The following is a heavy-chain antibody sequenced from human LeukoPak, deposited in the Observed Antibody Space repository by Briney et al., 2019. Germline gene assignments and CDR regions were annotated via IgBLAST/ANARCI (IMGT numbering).Heavy chain of an antibody. D-gene: IGHD2-2*01. CDR3: ARDDCSSTSCSDY. CDR2: IYSGGST. CDR1: GFTVSSNY. J-gene: IGHJ4*02. V-gene: IGHV3-53*01. Sequence: GGSLRLSCAASGFTVSSNYMSWVRQAPGKGLEWVSVIYSGGSTYYADSVKGRFTISRDNSKNTLYLQMNSLRAEDTAVYYCARDDCSSTSCSDYWGQGTLVTVSP.